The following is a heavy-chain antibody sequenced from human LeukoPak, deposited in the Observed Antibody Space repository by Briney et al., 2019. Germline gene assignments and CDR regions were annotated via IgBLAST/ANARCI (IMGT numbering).Heavy chain of an antibody. CDR1: GFTFDAYG. Sequence: PGGSLRLSCAASGFTFDAYGMSWVRQAPGKGLEWVSGINWNGGSTGYADSVKGRFTISRDNAKNSLYLQMNSLRAEDTALYYCARAHLRASAFDIWGQGTMVIVSS. CDR2: INWNGGST. J-gene: IGHJ3*02. V-gene: IGHV3-20*04. D-gene: IGHD4-17*01. CDR3: ARAHLRASAFDI.